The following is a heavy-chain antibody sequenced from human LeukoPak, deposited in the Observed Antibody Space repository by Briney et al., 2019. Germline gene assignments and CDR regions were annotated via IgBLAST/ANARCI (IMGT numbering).Heavy chain of an antibody. CDR1: GFTFDDYG. J-gene: IGHJ4*02. V-gene: IGHV3-20*04. CDR3: ARAPCYYDSSGYSPSDY. Sequence: GGSLRLSCAASGFTFDDYGMSWVRQAPGKGLEWVSGINWNGGSTGYADSVKGRFTISRDNAKNSLYLQMNRLRAEDTALYYCARAPCYYDSSGYSPSDYWGQGTLVTVSS. D-gene: IGHD3-22*01. CDR2: INWNGGST.